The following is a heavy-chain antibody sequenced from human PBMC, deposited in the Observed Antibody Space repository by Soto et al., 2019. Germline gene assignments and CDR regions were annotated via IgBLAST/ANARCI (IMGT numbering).Heavy chain of an antibody. CDR1: GGSISSGGYS. CDR2: IYHSGST. J-gene: IGHJ5*02. V-gene: IGHV4-30-2*01. D-gene: IGHD3-3*01. Sequence: QLQLQESGSGLVKPSQTLSLTCAVSGGSISSGGYSWSWIRQPPGKGLEWIGYIYHSGSTYYNPSLKGLVTISVDRSKNQFPLKLSSVTAADTAVYYCARGPYYDFWSGYYRGQNWFDPWGHGTLVTVSS. CDR3: ARGPYYDFWSGYYRGQNWFDP.